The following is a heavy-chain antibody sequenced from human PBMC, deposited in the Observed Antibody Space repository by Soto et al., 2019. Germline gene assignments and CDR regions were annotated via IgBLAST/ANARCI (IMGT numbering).Heavy chain of an antibody. CDR1: GFTFSSYA. CDR2: ISNSGDT. V-gene: IGHV3-23*01. CDR3: TNPKYRGVVVNG. D-gene: IGHD3-10*01. J-gene: IGHJ6*02. Sequence: VQLLESGGALVQPGGSLRLSCAASGFTFSSYAIYWVRQAPGKGLEWVSTISNSGDTYYADYVEGRFTISGDNSKDTLYLQKNSLRAEDTAGYYCTNPKYRGVVVNGWGHGTTVTVSS.